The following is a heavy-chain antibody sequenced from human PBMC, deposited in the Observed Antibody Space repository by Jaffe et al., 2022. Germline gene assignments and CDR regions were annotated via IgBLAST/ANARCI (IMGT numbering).Heavy chain of an antibody. V-gene: IGHV3-23*01. J-gene: IGHJ4*02. CDR1: GFTFSSYA. CDR2: ISGSGGST. CDR3: AKNIVVVVAARWHYFDY. D-gene: IGHD2-15*01. Sequence: EVQLLESGGGLVQPGGSLRLSCAASGFTFSSYAMSWVRQAPGKGLEWVSAISGSGGSTYYADSVKGRFTISRDNSKNTLYLQMNSLRAEDTAVYYCAKNIVVVVAARWHYFDYWGQGTLVTVSS.